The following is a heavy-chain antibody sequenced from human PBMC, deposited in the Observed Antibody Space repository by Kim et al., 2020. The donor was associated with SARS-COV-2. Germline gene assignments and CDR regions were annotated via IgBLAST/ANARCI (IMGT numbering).Heavy chain of an antibody. Sequence: GGSLRLCCAASGFTFSSYGMHWVRQAPGKGLEWVAVISYDGSNKYYADSVKGRFTISRDNSKNTLYLQMNSLRAEDTAVYYCAKIGDTAMANYWGQGTLVTVSS. V-gene: IGHV3-30*18. CDR2: ISYDGSNK. CDR1: GFTFSSYG. J-gene: IGHJ4*02. CDR3: AKIGDTAMANY. D-gene: IGHD5-18*01.